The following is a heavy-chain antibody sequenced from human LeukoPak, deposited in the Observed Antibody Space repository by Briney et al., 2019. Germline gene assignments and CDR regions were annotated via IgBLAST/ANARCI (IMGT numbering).Heavy chain of an antibody. D-gene: IGHD6-13*01. CDR2: IYHSGST. CDR1: GYSISSGYY. J-gene: IGHJ4*02. V-gene: IGHV4-38-2*02. CDR3: ARHSDSSSWQSPFDY. Sequence: PSETLSLTCTVSGYSISSGYYWGWIRQPPGKGLEWIGSIYHSGSTYYNPSLKSRVTISVDTSKNQFSLKLSSVTAADTAVYYCARHSDSSSWQSPFDYWGQGTLVTVSS.